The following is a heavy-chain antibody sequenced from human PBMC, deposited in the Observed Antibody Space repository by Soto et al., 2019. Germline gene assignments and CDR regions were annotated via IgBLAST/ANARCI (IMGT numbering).Heavy chain of an antibody. Sequence: EVQLLESGGGLVQPGGALRLSCAASGFTFSSYAMNWVRQAPGKGLEWVSAISGNGGSTYYADSVKGRFIISRDSSQNTLYLQMNSLRAEDTAIYYCGRGVNTATTGSDYWGQGTLVTVSS. V-gene: IGHV3-23*01. CDR1: GFTFSSYA. J-gene: IGHJ4*02. CDR2: ISGNGGST. D-gene: IGHD4-17*01. CDR3: GRGVNTATTGSDY.